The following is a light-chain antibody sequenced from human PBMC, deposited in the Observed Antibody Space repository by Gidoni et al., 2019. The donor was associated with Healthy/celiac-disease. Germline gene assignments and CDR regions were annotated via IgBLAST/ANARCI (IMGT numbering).Light chain of an antibody. CDR2: GNS. V-gene: IGLV1-40*01. CDR1: SSNIGAGYD. J-gene: IGLJ2*01. Sequence: QSVLTQPPSLSGAPGQRVTIACTGSSSNIGAGYDVHWSQQLPGTAPKLLIYGNSNRPSGVPDRFSGSKSGTSASLAITGLQAEDEADYYCQSYDSSLSGSVFGGGTKLTVL. CDR3: QSYDSSLSGSV.